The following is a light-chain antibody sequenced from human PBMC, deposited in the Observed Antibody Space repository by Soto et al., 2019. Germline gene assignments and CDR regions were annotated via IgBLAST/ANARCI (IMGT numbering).Light chain of an antibody. J-gene: IGKJ4*01. Sequence: EIVLTQSPGTLSLSPGERATLSCRASQSLSSGYLAWYQQRPGQAPRLLIYGASSRATGIPDRFSASGSGTDFTLTISRLEPEDFAVYYCQKYGSSPLLTFGGGTKVDIK. V-gene: IGKV3-20*01. CDR3: QKYGSSPLLT. CDR2: GAS. CDR1: QSLSSGY.